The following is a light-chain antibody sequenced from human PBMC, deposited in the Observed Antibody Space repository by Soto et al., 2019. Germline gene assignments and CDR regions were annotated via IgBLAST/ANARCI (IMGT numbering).Light chain of an antibody. CDR1: QDISNY. J-gene: IGKJ5*01. Sequence: DIQMTQSPSSLSASVGDRVTITCQASQDISNYLNWYQQKPGKAPKFLIYDASNLEAGVPSRFSGSGSGTDFTFTISSLQPEDIATYYCQQFHSLPITFGQGTRLE. CDR3: QQFHSLPIT. CDR2: DAS. V-gene: IGKV1-33*01.